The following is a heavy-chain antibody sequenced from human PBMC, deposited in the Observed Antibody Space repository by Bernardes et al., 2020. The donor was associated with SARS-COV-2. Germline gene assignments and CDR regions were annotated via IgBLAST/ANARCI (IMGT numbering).Heavy chain of an antibody. D-gene: IGHD3-9*01. Sequence: GGSLRLSCAASGFTFSSYGMHWVRQAPGQGLEWVAVIWYDGSNKYYADSVKGRFTISRDNSKNTLYLQMNSLRAEDTAVYYCARDNPPKRIYDILTGSTGGMDVWGQGATVTVSS. CDR1: GFTFSSYG. CDR3: ARDNPPKRIYDILTGSTGGMDV. J-gene: IGHJ6*02. V-gene: IGHV3-33*01. CDR2: IWYDGSNK.